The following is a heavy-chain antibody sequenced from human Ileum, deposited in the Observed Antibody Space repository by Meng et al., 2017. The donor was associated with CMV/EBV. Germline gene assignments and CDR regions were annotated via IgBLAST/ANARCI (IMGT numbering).Heavy chain of an antibody. CDR3: ARASYYDSSYFDN. V-gene: IGHV4-30-4*08. CDR2: IHYSGST. Sequence: GQLQESGPVRVKPPPTPSLTCPVSGASISSSDYYWSWIRQPPGKGLEWIGYIHYSGSTYYNPSLKSRVTISEDTSKNQFSLKLNSVTAADTAVYYCARASYYDSSYFDNWGQGTLVTVSS. D-gene: IGHD3-22*01. CDR1: GASISSSDYY. J-gene: IGHJ4*02.